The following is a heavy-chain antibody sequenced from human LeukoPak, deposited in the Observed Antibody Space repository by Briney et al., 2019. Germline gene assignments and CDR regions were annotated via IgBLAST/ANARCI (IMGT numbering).Heavy chain of an antibody. J-gene: IGHJ4*02. Sequence: GGSLRLSCAASGFTFSSYSMNWVRQAPGKGLEWVSYISGRSSTICYADSVKGRFTISRDNAENSLYLQMNSLRAEDTAAYYCARVRLDSGTYSLYYWGQGTLVTVSS. CDR2: ISGRSSTI. D-gene: IGHD3-10*01. CDR1: GFTFSSYS. V-gene: IGHV3-48*01. CDR3: ARVRLDSGTYSLYY.